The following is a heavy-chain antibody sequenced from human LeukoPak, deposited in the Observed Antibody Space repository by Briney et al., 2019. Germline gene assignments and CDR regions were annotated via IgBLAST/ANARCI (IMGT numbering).Heavy chain of an antibody. J-gene: IGHJ5*02. CDR1: GFTFDDYG. V-gene: IGHV3-20*01. CDR2: INWNGGST. CDR3: ARDESRYYYGSGSYYPLGWFDP. D-gene: IGHD3-10*01. Sequence: GGSLRLSCAASGFTFDDYGMSWVRQAPGKGLEWVSGINWNGGSTGYADSVKGRFTISRDNAKNSLYLQMNSLRAEDTALYHCARDESRYYYGSGSYYPLGWFDPWGQGTLVTVSS.